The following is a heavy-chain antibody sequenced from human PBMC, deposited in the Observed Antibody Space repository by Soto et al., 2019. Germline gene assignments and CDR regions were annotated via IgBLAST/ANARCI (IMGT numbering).Heavy chain of an antibody. J-gene: IGHJ4*02. D-gene: IGHD3-3*01. CDR3: AKSRGYDFWSGNYCFDH. CDR1: GFTFTNFA. CDR2: ISVSGRST. V-gene: IGHV3-23*01. Sequence: GGSLRLSCEASGFTFTNFAMSWVRQAPGKGLEWVSGISVSGRSTYYADSVKGWFIISRDNSKNTLYLQTNSLRAEDTAVYYCAKSRGYDFWSGNYCFDHWGQGTQVTVSS.